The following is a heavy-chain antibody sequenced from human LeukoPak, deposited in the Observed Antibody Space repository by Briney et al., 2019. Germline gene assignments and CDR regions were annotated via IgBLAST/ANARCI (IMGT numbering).Heavy chain of an antibody. J-gene: IGHJ6*03. Sequence: ASVKVSCKASGYTFTSYDINWVRRATGQGLEWMGWMNPNSGNTGYAQKFQGRVTMTRNTSIGTAYMELSSLRSEDTAVYYCARGGCSSTSCYGPYYYYYYYMDVWGKGTTVTISS. CDR2: MNPNSGNT. V-gene: IGHV1-8*01. CDR1: GYTFTSYD. D-gene: IGHD2-2*01. CDR3: ARGGCSSTSCYGPYYYYYYYMDV.